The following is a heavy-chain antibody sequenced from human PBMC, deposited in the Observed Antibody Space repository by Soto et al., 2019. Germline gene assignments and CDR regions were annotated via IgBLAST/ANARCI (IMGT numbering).Heavy chain of an antibody. Sequence: PGGSVRLSCAASGFTFSSYWMSWVRQAPGKGLEWVANIKQDGSEKYYVDSVKGRFTISRDNAKNSLYLQMNSLRAEDTAVYYCARAARPHYYYGMDVWGQGTTVTVSS. CDR1: GFTFSSYW. J-gene: IGHJ6*02. D-gene: IGHD6-6*01. CDR2: IKQDGSEK. V-gene: IGHV3-7*03. CDR3: ARAARPHYYYGMDV.